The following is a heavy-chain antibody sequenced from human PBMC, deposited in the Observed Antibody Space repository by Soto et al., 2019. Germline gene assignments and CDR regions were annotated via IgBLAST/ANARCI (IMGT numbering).Heavy chain of an antibody. J-gene: IGHJ6*02. V-gene: IGHV1-46*01. Sequence: ASVKVSCKASGYTFTSYYMHWVRQAPGQGLEWMGIINPSGGSTSYAQKFQGGVTMTRDTSTSTVYMELSSLRSEDTAVYYCARGGCSGGSCYSGVKYYYGMDVWGQGTTVTVSS. CDR1: GYTFTSYY. D-gene: IGHD2-15*01. CDR3: ARGGCSGGSCYSGVKYYYGMDV. CDR2: INPSGGST.